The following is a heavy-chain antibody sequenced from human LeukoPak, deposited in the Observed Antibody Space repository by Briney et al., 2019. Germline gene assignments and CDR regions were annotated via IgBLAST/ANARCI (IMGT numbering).Heavy chain of an antibody. J-gene: IGHJ6*03. Sequence: SETLSLTCAVYGGSFSNYYWSWVRQPPGRGLEWIGEINDSGRTNYNPSLMSRVTVSVDTSKNQFSLRSTSVTATDTAVYYCARRWNYGRNYYIDVWGNGATVSVSS. CDR1: GGSFSNYY. CDR2: INDSGRT. D-gene: IGHD1-7*01. CDR3: ARRWNYGRNYYIDV. V-gene: IGHV4-34*01.